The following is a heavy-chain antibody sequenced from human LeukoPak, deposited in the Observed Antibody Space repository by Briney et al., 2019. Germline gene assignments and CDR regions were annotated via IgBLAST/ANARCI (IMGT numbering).Heavy chain of an antibody. CDR3: ARDWVTGSGWVGALDI. V-gene: IGHV3-21*05. CDR2: IDRSGDK. D-gene: IGHD6-19*01. J-gene: IGHJ3*02. CDR1: EFTFSSLG. Sequence: GGSLRLSCADSEFTFSSLGMNWVRQAPGKGLEWVSFIDRSGDKSYADSVKGRFSISRDIPRNSVVLQMNSLTVDDTGVYYCARDWVTGSGWVGALDIWGQGTQVTVSS.